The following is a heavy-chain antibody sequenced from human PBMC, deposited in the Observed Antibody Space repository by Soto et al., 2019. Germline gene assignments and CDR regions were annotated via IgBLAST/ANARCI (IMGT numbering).Heavy chain of an antibody. V-gene: IGHV4-30-4*01. CDR1: GGSISSGDYY. CDR2: IYYSGAT. CDR3: ARGNRGYDY. J-gene: IGHJ4*02. D-gene: IGHD5-12*01. Sequence: QVQLQESGPGLVKPSQTLSLTCTVSGGSISSGDYYWCWVRQPPGKGLEWIGSIYYSGATYYNPSLKSRITMSVDTSKNQFSLRLTSVTAADTAVYYCARGNRGYDYWGQGTLVTVSS.